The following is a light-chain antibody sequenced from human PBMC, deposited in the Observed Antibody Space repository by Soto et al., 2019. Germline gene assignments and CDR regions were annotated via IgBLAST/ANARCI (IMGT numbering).Light chain of an antibody. CDR3: QKYNSAPQT. CDR2: AAS. CDR1: QGISKY. J-gene: IGKJ1*01. V-gene: IGKV1-27*01. Sequence: LSASVGDRVTITCRASQGISKYLAWYQQKPGKVPTLLIYAASTLQSGVPSRFSGSGSGTHFTLTISSLQPEDVATYYCQKYNSAPQTFGQGTKVDIK.